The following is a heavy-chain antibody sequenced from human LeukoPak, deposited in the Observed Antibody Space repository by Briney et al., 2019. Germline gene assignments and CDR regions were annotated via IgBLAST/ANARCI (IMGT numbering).Heavy chain of an antibody. Sequence: GSLRLSCTASGFTFSSYEMNWVRQAPGKGLEWVSYISSGSTIYDADSVKGRFTISRDNAKNSLYLQMNSLRAEDTAVYYCARESIAVAGAPFDYWGQGTLVTVSS. CDR2: ISSGSTI. V-gene: IGHV3-48*03. CDR3: ARESIAVAGAPFDY. CDR1: GFTFSSYE. D-gene: IGHD6-19*01. J-gene: IGHJ4*02.